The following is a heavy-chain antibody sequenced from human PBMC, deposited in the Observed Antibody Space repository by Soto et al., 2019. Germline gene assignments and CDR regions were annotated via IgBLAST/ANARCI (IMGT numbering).Heavy chain of an antibody. D-gene: IGHD5-12*01. Sequence: EVQLVESGGGLVKPGGSLRLSCAASGFTFSNAWMSWVRQAPGKGLEWVGRIKSKTDGGTTDYAAPVKGRFTISRDDSKNTLYLQMNSLKTEDTAVYYCTTSQGYSVYEVGYASDIWGQGTMVTVSS. CDR1: GFTFSNAW. CDR2: IKSKTDGGTT. V-gene: IGHV3-15*01. CDR3: TTSQGYSVYEVGYASDI. J-gene: IGHJ3*02.